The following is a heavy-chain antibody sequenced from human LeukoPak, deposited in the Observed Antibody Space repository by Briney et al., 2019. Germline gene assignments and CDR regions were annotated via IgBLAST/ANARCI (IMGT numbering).Heavy chain of an antibody. CDR3: ARVGSGWSPLDY. Sequence: GGSLRLSCAASGFTFSSHWMYCVRQAPGRGLVWVSRINSDGSSTSYADSVKGRFTISRDNAKNTLYLQMNSLRAEDTAVYYCARVGSGWSPLDYWGQGTLVTVSS. V-gene: IGHV3-74*01. CDR2: INSDGSST. D-gene: IGHD6-19*01. CDR1: GFTFSSHW. J-gene: IGHJ4*02.